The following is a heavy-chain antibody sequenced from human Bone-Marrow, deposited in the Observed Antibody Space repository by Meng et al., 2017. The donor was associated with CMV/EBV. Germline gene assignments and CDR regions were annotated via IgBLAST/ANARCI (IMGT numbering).Heavy chain of an antibody. J-gene: IGHJ4*02. V-gene: IGHV3-7*01. CDR3: ARCEWNDAFDY. D-gene: IGHD1-1*01. Sequence: GESLKISCAASGFTFSSYWMSWVRQAPGKGLEWVANIKQDGSEKYYVDSVKGRFTISRDNAKNSLYLQMNSLRAEDTAVYYCARCEWNDAFDYWGQGTRVTVYS. CDR1: GFTFSSYW. CDR2: IKQDGSEK.